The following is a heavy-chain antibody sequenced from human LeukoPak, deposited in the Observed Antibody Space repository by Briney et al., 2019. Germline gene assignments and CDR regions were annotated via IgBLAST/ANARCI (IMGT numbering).Heavy chain of an antibody. CDR1: GGTFSSYA. J-gene: IGHJ5*02. CDR2: IIPIFGTA. Sequence: VASVKVSCKASGGTFSSYAISWVRQAPGQGLEWMGGIIPIFGTANCAQKFQGRVTITADESTSTAYMELSSLRSEDTAVYYCARRGCSSTSCYFDWFDPWGQGTLVTVSS. V-gene: IGHV1-69*13. D-gene: IGHD2-2*01. CDR3: ARRGCSSTSCYFDWFDP.